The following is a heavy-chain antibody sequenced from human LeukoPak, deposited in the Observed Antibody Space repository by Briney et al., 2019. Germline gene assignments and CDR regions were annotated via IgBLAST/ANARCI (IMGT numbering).Heavy chain of an antibody. V-gene: IGHV4-59*08. CDR2: IYYSGST. Sequence: SETLSLTCTVSGGSISSYYWSWIRQPPGKGLEWIGYIYYSGSTNYNPSLKSRVTISVDTSKSQFSLKLSSVTAADTAVYYCARQTSGSYRFDYWGQGTLVTVSS. J-gene: IGHJ4*02. CDR1: GGSISSYY. D-gene: IGHD1-26*01. CDR3: ARQTSGSYRFDY.